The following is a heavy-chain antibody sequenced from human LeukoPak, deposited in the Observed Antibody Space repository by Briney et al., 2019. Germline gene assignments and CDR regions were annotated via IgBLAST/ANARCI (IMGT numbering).Heavy chain of an antibody. CDR2: IYYRGST. CDR3: ATGIVAIKSRFFDY. D-gene: IGHD3-22*01. Sequence: SGTLSLTCAVSGDSIRSSSYYWGWIRQPPGKGLEWIGSIYYRGSTYYNPSLKSRVSISVDKSKSQFSLELTSATVADTAIYYCATGIVAIKSRFFDYWGQGSLITVSS. CDR1: GDSIRSSSYY. J-gene: IGHJ4*02. V-gene: IGHV4-39*01.